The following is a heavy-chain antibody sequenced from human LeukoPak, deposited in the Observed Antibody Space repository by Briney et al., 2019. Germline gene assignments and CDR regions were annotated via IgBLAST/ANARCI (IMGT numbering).Heavy chain of an antibody. CDR2: IYYSGST. CDR3: AGSGSVVPAAPPYYFDY. CDR1: GGSISSGGYS. J-gene: IGHJ4*02. D-gene: IGHD2-2*01. V-gene: IGHV4-30-4*07. Sequence: SQTLSLTCAVSGGSISSGGYSWSWIRQPPGKGLEWIGYIYYSGSTNYNPSLKSRVTISVDTSKNQFSLKLSSVTAADTAVYYCAGSGSVVPAAPPYYFDYWGQGTQVTVSS.